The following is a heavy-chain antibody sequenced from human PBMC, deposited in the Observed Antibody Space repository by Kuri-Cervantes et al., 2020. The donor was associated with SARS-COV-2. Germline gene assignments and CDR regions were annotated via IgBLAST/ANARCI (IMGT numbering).Heavy chain of an antibody. J-gene: IGHJ4*02. CDR3: ARHRGIAAAGDY. CDR1: GYSFDKHW. CDR2: IYPGDSDT. D-gene: IGHD6-13*01. Sequence: GESLKISCQASGYSFDKHWITWVRQMPGKGLEWMGIIYPGDSDTKYSPSFQGQVTISAGKSISTAYLQWSSLKASDTAMYYCARHRGIAAAGDYWGQGTLVTVSS. V-gene: IGHV5-51*01.